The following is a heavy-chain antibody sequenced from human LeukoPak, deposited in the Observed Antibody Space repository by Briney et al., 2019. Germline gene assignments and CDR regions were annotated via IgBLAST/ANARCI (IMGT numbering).Heavy chain of an antibody. Sequence: SETLSLTCTVSGGSIGSYYWSWIRQPPGKGLEWIGYIYYSGSTNYNPSLKSRVTISVDTSKNQFSLKLSSVTAADTAVYYCARHGGLRDGYNWEYGYWGQGTLVTVSS. CDR3: ARHGGLRDGYNWEYGY. CDR1: GGSIGSYY. V-gene: IGHV4-59*08. J-gene: IGHJ4*02. D-gene: IGHD5-24*01. CDR2: IYYSGST.